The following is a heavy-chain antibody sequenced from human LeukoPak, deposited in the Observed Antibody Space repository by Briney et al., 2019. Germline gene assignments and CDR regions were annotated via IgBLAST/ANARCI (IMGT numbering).Heavy chain of an antibody. J-gene: IGHJ5*02. CDR1: GETVSSVAYY. Sequence: PSETLSLTCSVSGETVSSVAYYWSWIRQHPGKGLEWIGDIYSSGSTYYNPTLRSRLTISVDTSNNQFSLKMTSVTAADMAVYYCARGGVAARLMYGFQNWFDLWGQGTLVTVSS. CDR2: IYSSGST. CDR3: ARGGVAARLMYGFQNWFDL. D-gene: IGHD6-6*01. V-gene: IGHV4-31*03.